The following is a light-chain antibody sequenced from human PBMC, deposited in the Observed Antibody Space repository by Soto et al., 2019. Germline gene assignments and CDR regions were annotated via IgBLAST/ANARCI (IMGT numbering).Light chain of an antibody. V-gene: IGKV3-15*01. CDR3: QQYNKWPLT. CDR1: QGISSY. J-gene: IGKJ2*01. CDR2: GAS. Sequence: EMVMTQSPATLSVSPGERATLSCRASQGISSYLAWYQQKPGQGPRLLIYGASTRATGIPARFSGSGSGTEFTLTISSLQSEDFAVYYCQQYNKWPLTFGQGTKPEIK.